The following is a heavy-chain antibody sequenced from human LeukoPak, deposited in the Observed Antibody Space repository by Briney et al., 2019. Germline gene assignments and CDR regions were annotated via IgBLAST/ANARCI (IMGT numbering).Heavy chain of an antibody. Sequence: ASVKVSCKASGYTFTSYDINWVRQATGQGLEWMGWMNPNSGNTGYAQKFQGRVTMTRNTSISTAYMELSSLRSEDTAVYYCARGLYSGYNSDYWGQGTLVTVSS. V-gene: IGHV1-8*01. CDR1: GYTFTSYD. J-gene: IGHJ4*02. D-gene: IGHD5-12*01. CDR2: MNPNSGNT. CDR3: ARGLYSGYNSDY.